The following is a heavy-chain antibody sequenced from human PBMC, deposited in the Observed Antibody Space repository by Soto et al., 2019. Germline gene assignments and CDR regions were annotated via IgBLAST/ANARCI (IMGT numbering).Heavy chain of an antibody. CDR3: ARATSGYSSSWGSPGLDY. Sequence: ASVKVSCKASGGTFSSYAISWVRQAPGQGLEWMGGIIPIFGTANYAQKFQGRVTITADESTSTAYMELSSLRSEDTAVYYCARATSGYSSSWGSPGLDYWGQGTLVTVSS. J-gene: IGHJ4*02. CDR1: GGTFSSYA. CDR2: IIPIFGTA. V-gene: IGHV1-69*13. D-gene: IGHD6-13*01.